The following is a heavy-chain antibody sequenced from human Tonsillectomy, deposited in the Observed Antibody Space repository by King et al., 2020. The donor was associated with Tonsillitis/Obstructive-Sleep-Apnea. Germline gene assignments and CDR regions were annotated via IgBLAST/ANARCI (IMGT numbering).Heavy chain of an antibody. Sequence: ITLQESGPTLVKPTQTLTLTCTFSGFSLSTSGVGVGWIRQPPGKALEWLALIYWDYDNRYSPSLKSRLTITKDTSENQVVLTMTNMDPVDTATYYCAHDDIVVGIDYWGQGTLVTVSS. J-gene: IGHJ4*02. CDR1: GFSLSTSGVG. D-gene: IGHD5-12*01. CDR3: AHDDIVVGIDY. V-gene: IGHV2-5*02. CDR2: IYWDYDN.